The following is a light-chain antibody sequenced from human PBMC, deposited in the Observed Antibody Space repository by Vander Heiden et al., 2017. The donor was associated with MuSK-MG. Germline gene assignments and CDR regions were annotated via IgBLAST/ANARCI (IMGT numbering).Light chain of an antibody. CDR3: QQIYLTSQIA. J-gene: IGKJ4*01. CDR2: EAS. Sequence: DIQMTQSPSSLSASVGDRVTITCRASQSISRHLTWYQQKPGKPPKLLIYEASNLQSGVPSRFSGSGSGTDFTLTITSLQPEDFATYYCQQIYLTSQIAFGGGTKVEIK. V-gene: IGKV1-39*01. CDR1: QSISRH.